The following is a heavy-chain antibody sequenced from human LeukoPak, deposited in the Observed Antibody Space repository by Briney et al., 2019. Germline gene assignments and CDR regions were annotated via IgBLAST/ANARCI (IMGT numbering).Heavy chain of an antibody. J-gene: IGHJ6*03. V-gene: IGHV3-23*01. Sequence: PGGSLRLSCAASGFSFSFYSMNWVRQAPGKGLEWVSAISGSGGSTYYADSVKGRFTISRDNSKNTLYLQMNSLRAEDTAVYYCAKVTGGWLQLTYYYYMDVWGKGTTVTVSS. CDR2: ISGSGGST. D-gene: IGHD5-24*01. CDR1: GFSFSFYS. CDR3: AKVTGGWLQLTYYYYMDV.